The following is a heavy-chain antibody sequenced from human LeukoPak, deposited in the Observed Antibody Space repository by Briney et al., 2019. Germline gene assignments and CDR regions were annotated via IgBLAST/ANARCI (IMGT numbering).Heavy chain of an antibody. V-gene: IGHV3-48*04. CDR2: ISSSSSTI. Sequence: GGSLRLSCAASGFTFSSYSMNWVRQAPGKGLEWVSYISSSSSTIYYADSVKGRFTIPRDNAKNSLYLQMNSLRAEDTAVYYCAIMTTVTTSAFGAFDIWGQGTMVTVSS. CDR3: AIMTTVTTSAFGAFDI. J-gene: IGHJ3*02. CDR1: GFTFSSYS. D-gene: IGHD4-17*01.